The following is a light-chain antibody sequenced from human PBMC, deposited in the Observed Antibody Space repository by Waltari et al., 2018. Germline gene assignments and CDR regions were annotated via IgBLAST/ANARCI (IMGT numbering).Light chain of an antibody. J-gene: IGKJ2*01. CDR3: QQANNFPYT. Sequence: DIQMTQSPSSVSASLGDNVTLTCLASQGISRYLAWYQQAPGKAPKLLMYASSNLQSEFPLRFSGSGSGTDFTLTISGLQPEDIGTYYCQQANNFPYTFGQGTKLEIK. CDR1: QGISRY. CDR2: ASS. V-gene: IGKV1-12*01.